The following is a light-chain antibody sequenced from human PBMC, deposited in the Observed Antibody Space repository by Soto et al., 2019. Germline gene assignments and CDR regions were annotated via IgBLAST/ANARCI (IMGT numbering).Light chain of an antibody. J-gene: IGLJ1*01. CDR1: SSDVGGYNY. CDR3: CSYAGSYTSLYV. CDR2: DVS. Sequence: QSVLTQPRSVSGSPGQSVTISCTGTSSDVGGYNYASWYQQHPGKAPKLMIYDVSKRPSGVPDRFSGSKSGNTASLTISGLQAEDEADYYCCSYAGSYTSLYVFGPGTEVTV. V-gene: IGLV2-11*01.